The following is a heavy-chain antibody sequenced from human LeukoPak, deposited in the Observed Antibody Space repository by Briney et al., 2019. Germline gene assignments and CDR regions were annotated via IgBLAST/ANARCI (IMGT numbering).Heavy chain of an antibody. CDR2: ISTGGTT. V-gene: IGHV4-4*07. CDR1: GCTVSSYY. D-gene: IGHD1-1*01. Sequence: PSETLSLTCAVSGCTVSSYYWSWLRQPPGKGLEWIGSISTGGTTNYSPSLTSRITISVDTSKTQFSLQLTSVTAADAAVYYCARELSPWRAHDYWRQGTLVTVSS. J-gene: IGHJ4*02. CDR3: ARELSPWRAHDY.